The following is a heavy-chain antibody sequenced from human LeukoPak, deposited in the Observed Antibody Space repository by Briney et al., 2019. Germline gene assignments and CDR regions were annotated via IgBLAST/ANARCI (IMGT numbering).Heavy chain of an antibody. J-gene: IGHJ4*02. V-gene: IGHV1-3*01. D-gene: IGHD3-10*01. CDR2: INAGNGNT. CDR1: GYTFTSYA. CDR3: ARAGRMTYGSGTQPGY. Sequence: ASVKVSCKASGYTFTSYAKHWVRQAPGQRLEWMGWINAGNGNTKYSQKFQGRVTITRDTSASTAYMELSSLRSEDTAVYYCARAGRMTYGSGTQPGYWGQGTLVTVSS.